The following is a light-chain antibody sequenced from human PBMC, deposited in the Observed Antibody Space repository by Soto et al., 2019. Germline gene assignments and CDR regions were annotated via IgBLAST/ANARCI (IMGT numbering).Light chain of an antibody. J-gene: IGLJ3*02. Sequence: QSALTQPRSMSGSPGQSVTISCSGTGSDIGSYDYVSWYQQHPDKAPKLMLYDVGKRPSGVPDRFSGSKSGSTASLTISGLQAEDEADYYCCAYAGSDTPVFGGGTKLTVL. V-gene: IGLV2-11*01. CDR1: GSDIGSYDY. CDR2: DVG. CDR3: CAYAGSDTPV.